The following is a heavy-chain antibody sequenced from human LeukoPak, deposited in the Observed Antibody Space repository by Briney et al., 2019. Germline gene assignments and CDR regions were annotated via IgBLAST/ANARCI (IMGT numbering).Heavy chain of an antibody. V-gene: IGHV5-51*01. CDR1: GYSFTSYW. Sequence: GESLKISCKGSGYSFTSYWIGWVRQMPGKGLEWMGIIYPGDSDTRYSPSFQGQVTISADKSISTAYLQWSSLKASDTAMYYCARQGVDTAMVTRYYYHYYMDVWGKGTTVTVSS. J-gene: IGHJ6*03. D-gene: IGHD5-18*01. CDR2: IYPGDSDT. CDR3: ARQGVDTAMVTRYYYHYYMDV.